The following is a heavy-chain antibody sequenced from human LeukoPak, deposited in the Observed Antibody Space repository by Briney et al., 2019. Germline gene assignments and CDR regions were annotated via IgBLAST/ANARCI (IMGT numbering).Heavy chain of an antibody. J-gene: IGHJ6*04. V-gene: IGHV4-59*01. CDR2: IYPNGST. D-gene: IGHD3-3*01. CDR3: ARDVRRALRFNNFYPYFGMDV. CDR1: GGAINFY. Sequence: SETLSLTCSVSGGAINFYWSWIRQSPGKGLEWIGCIYPNGSTSYNSPLKSRVTISLDTSKKQVSLMLKSVTAADTAVYYCARDVRRALRFNNFYPYFGMDVWGKGTTVIVST.